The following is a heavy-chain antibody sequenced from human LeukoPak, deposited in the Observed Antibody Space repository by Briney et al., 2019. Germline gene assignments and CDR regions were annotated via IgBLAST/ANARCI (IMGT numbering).Heavy chain of an antibody. CDR3: AKMKGATYHYYYAMDV. CDR2: MSGSGRST. D-gene: IGHD5-24*01. CDR1: GLTFSSFA. Sequence: PGGSLRLSCTASGLTFSSFAMSWVRQAPGKGLEWVSAMSGSGRSTYYAGTVRGRFTVSRDNSKNTLYLQMNSLRAEDTALYYCAKMKGATYHYYYAMDVWGKGTTVAVSS. J-gene: IGHJ6*04. V-gene: IGHV3-23*01.